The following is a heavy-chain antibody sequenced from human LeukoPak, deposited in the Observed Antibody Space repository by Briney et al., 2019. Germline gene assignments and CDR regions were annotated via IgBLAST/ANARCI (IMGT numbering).Heavy chain of an antibody. CDR2: ISGNGGNI. J-gene: IGHJ4*02. D-gene: IGHD3-9*01. CDR3: AKSSFYDILTPFDY. Sequence: GGSLRLSCAASGFTFSSHAMSWVRQAPGKGLEWDSVISGNGGNIYYADSVKGRFTISRDTSKSTLYLQMNSLRAEDAAVYYCAKSSFYDILTPFDYWGRGTLVTVSS. CDR1: GFTFSSHA. V-gene: IGHV3-23*01.